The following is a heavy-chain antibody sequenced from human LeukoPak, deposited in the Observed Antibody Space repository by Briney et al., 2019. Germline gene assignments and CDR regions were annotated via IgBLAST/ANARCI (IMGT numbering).Heavy chain of an antibody. CDR3: ARERLDLFDY. Sequence: SETLSLTCTVSGGSISSYYWSWIRQPPGKGLEWIGYIYYSGSTNYNPSLKSRATISVDTSKNQFSLKLSSVTAADTAVYYCARERLDLFDYWGQGTLVTVSS. J-gene: IGHJ4*02. V-gene: IGHV4-59*01. D-gene: IGHD3/OR15-3a*01. CDR1: GGSISSYY. CDR2: IYYSGST.